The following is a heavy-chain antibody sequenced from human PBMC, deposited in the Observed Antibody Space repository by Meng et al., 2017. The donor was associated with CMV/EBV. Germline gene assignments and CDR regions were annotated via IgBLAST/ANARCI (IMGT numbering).Heavy chain of an antibody. Sequence: ASVKVSCKVSGYTLTELSMHWVRQVPGKGLEWMGGFDPEDGETIYAQKFQGRVTMTEDTSTDTAYMEMSSLRSEDTAVYYCATVSVGLRFLEWLFAYGMDVWGQGTTVTVSS. CDR1: GYTLTELS. CDR2: FDPEDGET. CDR3: ATVSVGLRFLEWLFAYGMDV. V-gene: IGHV1-24*01. J-gene: IGHJ6*02. D-gene: IGHD3-3*01.